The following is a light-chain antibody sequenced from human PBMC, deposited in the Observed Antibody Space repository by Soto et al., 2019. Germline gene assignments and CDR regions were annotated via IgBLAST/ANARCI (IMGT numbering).Light chain of an antibody. CDR2: DVS. J-gene: IGLJ3*02. CDR3: CSVAAKDTFWV. V-gene: IGLV2-11*01. Sequence: QSVLTQPRSVSGSPGQSVTISCTGTNSDIGGYNYVSWYQQHPGKAXXXXXYDVSRRPSXVXXXXXXSXXXXXXXXXXXGLXAEDEADYYCCSVAAKDTFWVFGGGTKVTVL. CDR1: NSDIGGYNY.